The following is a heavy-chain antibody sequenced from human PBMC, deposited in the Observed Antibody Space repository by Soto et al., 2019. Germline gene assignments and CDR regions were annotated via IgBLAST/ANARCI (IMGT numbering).Heavy chain of an antibody. D-gene: IGHD2-2*01. CDR3: ARDPSFLVLVPAATKGWFDP. CDR2: ISAYNGNT. Sequence: QVQLVQSGAEVKKPGASVKVSCKASGYTFTSYGISWVRQAPGQGLEWMGWISAYNGNTNYAQKLQGRVTMTTDTATSTADRELRSLRSDDTAVYYCARDPSFLVLVPAATKGWFDPWGQGTLVTVSS. J-gene: IGHJ5*02. V-gene: IGHV1-18*01. CDR1: GYTFTSYG.